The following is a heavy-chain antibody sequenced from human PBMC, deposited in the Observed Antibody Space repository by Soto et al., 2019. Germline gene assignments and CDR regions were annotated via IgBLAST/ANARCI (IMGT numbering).Heavy chain of an antibody. Sequence: EVQLVESGGGLIQPGGSLRLSCAPSEFTVSSKYMTWFRQAPGKGLVWVSVIYGCGTTYYADSVKSRFTISRDNSKNTLYLQVNSLRAEDTAVYYCVQTTGWPGFDFWGQGTLVTVSS. CDR1: EFTVSSKY. CDR3: VQTTGWPGFDF. V-gene: IGHV3-53*01. J-gene: IGHJ4*02. D-gene: IGHD6-19*01. CDR2: IYGCGTT.